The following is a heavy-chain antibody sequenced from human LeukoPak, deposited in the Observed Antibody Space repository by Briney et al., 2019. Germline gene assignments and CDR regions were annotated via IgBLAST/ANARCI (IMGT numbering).Heavy chain of an antibody. CDR1: GFPLTTYW. CDR3: AKVLRAVDPGAMDV. V-gene: IGHV3-7*03. J-gene: IGHJ6*02. D-gene: IGHD6-19*01. CDR2: INEDGYEK. Sequence: GGSLRLSCAATGFPLTTYWMSWVRQAPGKGLEWVANINEDGYEKYYVGSVKGRFTISRDNAKNSLYLHMSGLRAEDTAVYYCAKVLRAVDPGAMDVWGQGTTVTVSS.